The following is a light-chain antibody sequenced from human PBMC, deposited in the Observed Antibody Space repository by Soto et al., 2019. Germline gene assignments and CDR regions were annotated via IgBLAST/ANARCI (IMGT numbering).Light chain of an antibody. CDR1: QGVANS. CDR2: YIS. J-gene: IGKJ2*01. CDR3: QQLYTYPHT. V-gene: IGKV1-9*01. Sequence: IQVTQSPSFLSASVGDRVTITCRTSQGVANSFAWYQQKSGKAPRLLIYYISSLKSGVPSRFSGSGSGTEFTLTISSLQPEDFATYYCQQLYTYPHTFCLGTQLEI.